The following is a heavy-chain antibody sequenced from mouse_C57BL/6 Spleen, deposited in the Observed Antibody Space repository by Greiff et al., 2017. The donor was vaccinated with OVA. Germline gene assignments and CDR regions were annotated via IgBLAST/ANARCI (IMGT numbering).Heavy chain of an antibody. CDR1: GYAFSSSW. CDR2: IYPGDGDT. CDR3: ARSDDGYYYAMDY. Sequence: QVQLKQSGPELVKPGASVKISCKASGYAFSSSWMNWVKQRPGQGLEWIGRIYPGDGDTNYNGKFKGKATLTADKSSSTAYMQLSSLTSEDSAVYFCARSDDGYYYAMDYWGQGTSVTVSS. D-gene: IGHD2-3*01. J-gene: IGHJ4*01. V-gene: IGHV1-82*01.